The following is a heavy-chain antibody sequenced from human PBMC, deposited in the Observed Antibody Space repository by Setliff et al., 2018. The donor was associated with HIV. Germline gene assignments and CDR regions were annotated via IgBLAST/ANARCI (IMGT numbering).Heavy chain of an antibody. CDR1: GYTFTTYS. Sequence: RASVKVSCTASGYTFTTYSMHWVRQAPGHSLEWMGWINVGNGDTKYSQEFQGRISITRDTSTNTAYMELSSLRSDDTAVYFCARGALLAVFDFDHWGQGTQVTVSS. V-gene: IGHV1-3*01. CDR2: INVGNGDT. CDR3: ARGALLAVFDFDH. J-gene: IGHJ4*02. D-gene: IGHD3-10*01.